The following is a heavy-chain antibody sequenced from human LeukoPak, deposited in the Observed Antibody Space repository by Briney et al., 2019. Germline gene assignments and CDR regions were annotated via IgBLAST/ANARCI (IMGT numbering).Heavy chain of an antibody. J-gene: IGHJ6*02. Sequence: SVKVSCKASGGTFSSYAISWVRQAPGQGLEWMGGIIPVFGTANYAQKFQGRVTITADESTSTAYMELSSLRSEDTAVYYCASTLNYYYYYYGMDVWGQGTTVTVSS. CDR3: ASTLNYYYYYYGMDV. V-gene: IGHV1-69*13. CDR1: GGTFSSYA. D-gene: IGHD1-7*01. CDR2: IIPVFGTA.